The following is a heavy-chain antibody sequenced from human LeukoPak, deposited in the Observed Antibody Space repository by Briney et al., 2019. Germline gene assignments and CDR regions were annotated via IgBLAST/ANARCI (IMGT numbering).Heavy chain of an antibody. CDR3: ARHTFYYYDSSGYYERPFDY. V-gene: IGHV4-39*01. CDR1: GGSISSSSYY. Sequence: SETLSLTSTVSGGSISSSSYYWGWIRQPPGKGLEWIGSIYYSGSTYYNPSLKSRVTISVDTSKNQFSLKLSSVTAADTAVYYCARHTFYYYDSSGYYERPFDYWGQGTLVTVSS. D-gene: IGHD3-22*01. J-gene: IGHJ4*02. CDR2: IYYSGST.